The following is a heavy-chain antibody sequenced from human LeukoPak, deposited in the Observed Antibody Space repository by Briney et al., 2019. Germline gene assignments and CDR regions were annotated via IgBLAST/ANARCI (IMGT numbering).Heavy chain of an antibody. D-gene: IGHD2-15*01. CDR1: GFTFSSSA. CDR2: ISASGGST. J-gene: IGHJ6*02. CDR3: AKVGSVYCSGGSCSYYYYYGMGV. V-gene: IGHV3-23*01. Sequence: GGSLRLSCAASGFTFSSSAMSWVRQVPGKGLEWVSGISASGGSTYYADSVRGRFTISRDNSKNTLYLQMNSLRAEDTAVYYCAKVGSVYCSGGSCSYYYYYGMGVWGQGTTVTVSS.